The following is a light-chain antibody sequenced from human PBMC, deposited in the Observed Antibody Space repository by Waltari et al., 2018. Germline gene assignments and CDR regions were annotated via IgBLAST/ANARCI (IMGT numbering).Light chain of an antibody. CDR1: QSGSRA. Sequence: EIVLTQSPGSLSSSPGERVTLSCRASQSGSRALAWYQQKPGQAPRLLIFGASNRATGIPDRFSGSGSETDVSLTISRLEPEDFAVYYCQHYVRLPATFGRGTKVEIK. V-gene: IGKV3-20*01. CDR3: QHYVRLPAT. J-gene: IGKJ1*01. CDR2: GAS.